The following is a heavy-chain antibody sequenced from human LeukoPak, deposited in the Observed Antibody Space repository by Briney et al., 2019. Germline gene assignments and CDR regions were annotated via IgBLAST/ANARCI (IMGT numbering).Heavy chain of an antibody. CDR3: ARAFQSLGGLSLPDY. V-gene: IGHV7-4-1*02. CDR2: NHPSTGNP. Sequence: GASVKVSCKASGYTFTNYAMNWVRQAPGQGLEWMGWNHPSTGNPTYAQGFTGRFVFSLDTSVSTTYLQISSLKAEDTAVYFCARAFQSLGGLSLPDYWGQGTLVTVSS. CDR1: GYTFTNYA. J-gene: IGHJ4*02. D-gene: IGHD3-16*02.